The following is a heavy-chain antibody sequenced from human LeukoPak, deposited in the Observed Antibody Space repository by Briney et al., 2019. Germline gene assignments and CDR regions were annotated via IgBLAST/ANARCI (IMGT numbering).Heavy chain of an antibody. D-gene: IGHD6-6*01. CDR2: IYYSGST. V-gene: IGHV4-59*01. CDR1: GGSISSYY. Sequence: PSETLSLTCTVSGGSISSYYWSWIRQPPGKGLEWIGYIYYSGSTNYNPSLKSRVTISVDTSKNQFSLKLSSVTAADTAVYYCAGGWGYSSSSLWFEPWGQGTLVTVSS. J-gene: IGHJ5*02. CDR3: AGGWGYSSSSLWFEP.